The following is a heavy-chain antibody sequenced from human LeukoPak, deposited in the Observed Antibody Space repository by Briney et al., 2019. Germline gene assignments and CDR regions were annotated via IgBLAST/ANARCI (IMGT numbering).Heavy chain of an antibody. V-gene: IGHV4-4*07. J-gene: IGHJ5*02. CDR3: ARGSYYSEVGWFDP. CDR2: IYSSGST. D-gene: IGHD2-21*01. Sequence: SETLSLTCTVSGGSISSYYWSWIRQPAGKGLEWIGRIYSSGSTNYNPSLKSRVTMSVDMSKSHFSLKLSSVTAADTAVYYCARGSYYSEVGWFDPWGQGTLVTVSS. CDR1: GGSISSYY.